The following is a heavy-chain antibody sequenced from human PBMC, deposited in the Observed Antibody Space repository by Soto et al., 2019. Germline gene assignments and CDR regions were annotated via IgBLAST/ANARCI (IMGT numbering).Heavy chain of an antibody. V-gene: IGHV3-23*01. CDR3: TRETVAGITGLDY. Sequence: GSLRLSGAASVFNFGAFAVNWVRQAPGKGLEWVSGISVSDAFIYYADSVRGRFSISRDASENILYLQMNSLRVDDTALYYCTRETVAGITGLDYWGPGTLVTVS. D-gene: IGHD1-20*01. CDR2: ISVSDAFI. CDR1: VFNFGAFA. J-gene: IGHJ4*02.